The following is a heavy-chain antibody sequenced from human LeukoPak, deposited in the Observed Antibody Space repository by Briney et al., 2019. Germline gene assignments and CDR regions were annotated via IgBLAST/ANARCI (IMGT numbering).Heavy chain of an antibody. Sequence: GGSLRLSCAAPGFTFSSYWMSWVRQAPGKGLEWVANIKQDGSEKYYVDSVKGRFTISRDNAKNSLYLQMNSLRAEDTAVYYCARDSLWSLDYWGQGTLVTVSS. D-gene: IGHD3-10*01. CDR2: IKQDGSEK. CDR1: GFTFSSYW. CDR3: ARDSLWSLDY. V-gene: IGHV3-7*01. J-gene: IGHJ4*02.